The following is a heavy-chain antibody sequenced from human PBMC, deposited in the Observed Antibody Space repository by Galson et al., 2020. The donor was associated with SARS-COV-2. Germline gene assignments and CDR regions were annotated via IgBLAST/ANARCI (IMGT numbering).Heavy chain of an antibody. CDR2: IDWDGDK. CDR3: ARIQRDYSGKYLYYFDY. V-gene: IGHV2-70*11. Sequence: SGPTLVKPTQTLTLTCTFSGFSLSTRGVCVRWIRQPPGKALEWLARIDWDGDKSYSTSLKTRLTISKDTSKNQVVLTMTNMDPVDTATYYCARIQRDYSGKYLYYFDYWGQGTLVTVSS. CDR1: GFSLSTRGVC. J-gene: IGHJ4*02. D-gene: IGHD1-26*01.